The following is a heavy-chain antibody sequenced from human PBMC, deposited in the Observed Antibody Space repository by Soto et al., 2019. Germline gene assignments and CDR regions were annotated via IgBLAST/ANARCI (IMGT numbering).Heavy chain of an antibody. CDR2: FDPEDGET. Sequence: GASVKVSCKVSGYTLTELSMHWVRQAPGKGLEWMGGFDPEDGETIYAQKFQGRVAMTEDTSTDTAYMELSSLRSEDTAVYYCATSFRTRITIFGVVIPGGAFDIWGQGTMVTVSS. CDR1: GYTLTELS. J-gene: IGHJ3*02. CDR3: ATSFRTRITIFGVVIPGGAFDI. D-gene: IGHD3-3*01. V-gene: IGHV1-24*01.